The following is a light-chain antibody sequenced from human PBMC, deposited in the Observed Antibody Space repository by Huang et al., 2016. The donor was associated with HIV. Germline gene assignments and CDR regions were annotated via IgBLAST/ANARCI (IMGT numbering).Light chain of an antibody. Sequence: TVMTQSPVTLSVSPGDSASLSCRSSQIVSSHLAWYQQKPGQAPRLLIYAASTRATGVPARFSGSGAGTEFTLTISTLQSEDSAVYYCQQYNDFRSTFGPGTRVEIK. J-gene: IGKJ3*01. CDR2: AAS. CDR3: QQYNDFRST. CDR1: QIVSSH. V-gene: IGKV3-15*01.